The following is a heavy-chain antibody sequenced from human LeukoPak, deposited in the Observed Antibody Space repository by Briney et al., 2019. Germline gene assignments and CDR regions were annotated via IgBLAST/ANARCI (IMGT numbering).Heavy chain of an antibody. CDR1: GFTFSSYG. D-gene: IGHD4-23*01. V-gene: IGHV3-33*01. Sequence: GGSLRLSCAASGFTFSSYGMRWVRQAPGKGLEWVAVIWYDGSNKYYADSVKGRFTISRDNSKNTLYLQMNSLGAEDTAVYYCARDGNYGGNSELPSWGQGTLVTVSS. CDR3: ARDGNYGGNSELPS. J-gene: IGHJ5*02. CDR2: IWYDGSNK.